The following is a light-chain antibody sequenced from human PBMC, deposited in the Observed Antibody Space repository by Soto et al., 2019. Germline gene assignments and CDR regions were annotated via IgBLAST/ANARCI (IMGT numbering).Light chain of an antibody. CDR2: DAS. Sequence: DGQLTQSTSTLSASVGDRVTITCRASQSISSWLAWYQQKPGKAPKLLIYDASSLESGVPSRFSGSGSGTEFTLTISSLQSEDFAVYYCQQYNNWPGTFGHVT. CDR1: QSISSW. V-gene: IGKV1-5*01. CDR3: QQYNNWPGT. J-gene: IGKJ1*01.